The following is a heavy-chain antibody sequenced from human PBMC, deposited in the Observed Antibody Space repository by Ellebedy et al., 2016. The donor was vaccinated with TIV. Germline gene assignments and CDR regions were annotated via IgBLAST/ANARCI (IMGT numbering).Heavy chain of an antibody. D-gene: IGHD2-15*01. Sequence: GGSLRLSXAASGFTFSNAWMSWVRQAPGKGLEWVGRIKSKTDGGTTDYAAPVKGRFTISRDDSKNTLYLQMNSLKTEDTAVYYCTTPPYCSGGSCSTYWGQGTLVTVSS. CDR1: GFTFSNAW. J-gene: IGHJ4*02. CDR3: TTPPYCSGGSCSTY. V-gene: IGHV3-15*01. CDR2: IKSKTDGGTT.